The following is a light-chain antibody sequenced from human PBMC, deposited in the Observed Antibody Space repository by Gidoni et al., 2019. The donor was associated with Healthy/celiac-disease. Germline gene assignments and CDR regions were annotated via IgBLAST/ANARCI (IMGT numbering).Light chain of an antibody. CDR1: QHISSY. Sequence: DIQMIKPPSSLSASVGDGVTITCRTSQHISSYLTWYQQKPGNAPKLLIYAASSLQSGVPSRFSGSGSWTDFTLTISSLQPEDFATYYCQQSYSTPITFGRGTRLEIK. J-gene: IGKJ5*01. CDR3: QQSYSTPIT. CDR2: AAS. V-gene: IGKV1-39*01.